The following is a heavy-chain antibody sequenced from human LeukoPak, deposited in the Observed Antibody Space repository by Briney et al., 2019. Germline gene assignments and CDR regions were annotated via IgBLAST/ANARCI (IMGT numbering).Heavy chain of an antibody. V-gene: IGHV3-74*03. J-gene: IGHJ4*02. CDR2: INTDGSTT. D-gene: IGHD6-19*01. Sequence: PGGSLRLSCAASGFTFNSYWMHWVRQAPGRGLVWVSRINTDGSTTAYADSVKGRFTISRDNAKNTLYLQMDSLRAEDTATYYCARTDVSGWYPYWGQGTLVVASS. CDR3: ARTDVSGWYPY. CDR1: GFTFNSYW.